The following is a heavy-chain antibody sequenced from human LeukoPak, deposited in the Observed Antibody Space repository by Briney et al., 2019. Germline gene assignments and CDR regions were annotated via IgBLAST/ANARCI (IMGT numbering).Heavy chain of an antibody. CDR3: ARGHYYVSSGYFDY. CDR2: IIPIFGTA. CDR1: GGTFSSYA. Sequence: ASVKVSCKASGGTFSSYAISWVRQAPGQGLEWMGGIIPIFGTANYAQKFQGRVTITADESTSTAYMELSSLRSEDTAVYYCARGHYYVSSGYFDYWGQGTLVTVSS. D-gene: IGHD3-22*01. J-gene: IGHJ4*02. V-gene: IGHV1-69*13.